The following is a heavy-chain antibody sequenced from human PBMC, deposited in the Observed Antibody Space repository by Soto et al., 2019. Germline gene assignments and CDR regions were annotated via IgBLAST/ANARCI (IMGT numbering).Heavy chain of an antibody. Sequence: QVQLVQSGAEVKKPGASVKVSCKASGYTFTSYGISWVRQAPGQGLEWMGWISAYNGNTNYAQKLQGRVTMTTDTSTSTAYMELRSLRSDDTALYYCARDIVVVVAATRIGWFDPWGQGTLVTVSS. CDR2: ISAYNGNT. CDR1: GYTFTSYG. CDR3: ARDIVVVVAATRIGWFDP. J-gene: IGHJ5*02. D-gene: IGHD2-15*01. V-gene: IGHV1-18*01.